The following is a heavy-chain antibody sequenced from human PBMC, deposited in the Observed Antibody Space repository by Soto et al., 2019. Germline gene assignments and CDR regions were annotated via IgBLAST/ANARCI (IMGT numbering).Heavy chain of an antibody. CDR3: ARGDYYDSSGPFSDAFDV. D-gene: IGHD3-22*01. J-gene: IGHJ3*01. CDR1: GFTFSICA. V-gene: IGHV3-7*04. Sequence: PGGSLRLSCAASGFTFSICAMSWVRQAPGKGLEWVANIKPDGREKYYVDSVKGRFTMSRDNVKNSLYLQMNSLRAEDTAVYYCARGDYYDSSGPFSDAFDVWGQGTMVTVSS. CDR2: IKPDGREK.